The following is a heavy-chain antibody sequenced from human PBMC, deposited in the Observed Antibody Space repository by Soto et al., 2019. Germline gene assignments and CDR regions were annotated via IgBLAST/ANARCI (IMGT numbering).Heavy chain of an antibody. CDR1: GGTFSSYA. Sequence: QVQLEQSGAEVKKPGSSVNVSCKASGGTFSSYAISWVRQAPGQGLEWMGGIIPIFGTANYAQKFQGRVTITADKSTSTAYVELRSLRSEDTAVYYCSRSPAQSGYSYGYWGQGTLVTVSS. J-gene: IGHJ4*02. D-gene: IGHD5-18*01. CDR3: SRSPAQSGYSYGY. V-gene: IGHV1-69*06. CDR2: IIPIFGTA.